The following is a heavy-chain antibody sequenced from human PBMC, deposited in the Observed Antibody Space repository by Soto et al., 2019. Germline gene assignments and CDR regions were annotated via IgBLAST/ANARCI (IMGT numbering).Heavy chain of an antibody. D-gene: IGHD3-3*01. V-gene: IGHV4-4*07. CDR2: VSTSGNV. Sequence: SETLSLTCTVSGGSLTKYYWSWIRQPAGKGLEWIGRVSTSGNVVSKASLRSRLTMSVDTSKNQFSLRLTSVTAADTAVYYCARDNNDFWSLYPLAFDYWGQGALVTVYS. CDR1: GGSLTKYY. J-gene: IGHJ4*02. CDR3: ARDNNDFWSLYPLAFDY.